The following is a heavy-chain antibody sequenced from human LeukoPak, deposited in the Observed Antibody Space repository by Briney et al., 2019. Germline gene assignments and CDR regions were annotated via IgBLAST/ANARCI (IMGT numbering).Heavy chain of an antibody. V-gene: IGHV5-51*01. J-gene: IGHJ2*01. CDR3: ARWIRFGEPGVHGYFDL. CDR1: GYSFTSYW. Sequence: LGESLKISCKGSGYSFTSYWIGWVRQMPGKGLEWMGIIYPGDSDTRYSPSFQGQVTISADKSISTAYLQWSSLKASDTAMYFCARWIRFGEPGVHGYFDLWGRGTLVTVSS. D-gene: IGHD3-10*01. CDR2: IYPGDSDT.